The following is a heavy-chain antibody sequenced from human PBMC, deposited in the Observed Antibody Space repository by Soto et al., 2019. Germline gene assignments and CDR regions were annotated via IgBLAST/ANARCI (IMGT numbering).Heavy chain of an antibody. CDR2: IDPRDSYT. CDR3: ARHISEECAGDCPGLY. CDR1: GYTFTNFW. J-gene: IGHJ4*02. V-gene: IGHV5-10-1*01. Sequence: PGESLKISCKGSGYTFTNFWISWVRQMPGKGLEWMARIDPRDSYTTYSPSFQGHVTISADKSISTAYLQWSSLKASDTAMYYCARHISEECAGDCPGLYWGQGTLVTVSS. D-gene: IGHD2-21*02.